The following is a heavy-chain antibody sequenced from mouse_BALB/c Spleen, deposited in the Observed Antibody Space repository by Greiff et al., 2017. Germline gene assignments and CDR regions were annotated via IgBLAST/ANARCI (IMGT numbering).Heavy chain of an antibody. Sequence: EVKLVESGPGLVKPSQSLSLTCTVTGYSITSDYAWNWIRQFPGNKLEWMGYISYSGSTSYNPSLKSRISITRDTSKNQFFLQLNSVTTEDTATYYCARSYYDYRYWYFDVWGAGTTVTVSS. D-gene: IGHD2-4*01. V-gene: IGHV3-2*02. J-gene: IGHJ1*01. CDR2: ISYSGST. CDR1: GYSITSDYA. CDR3: ARSYYDYRYWYFDV.